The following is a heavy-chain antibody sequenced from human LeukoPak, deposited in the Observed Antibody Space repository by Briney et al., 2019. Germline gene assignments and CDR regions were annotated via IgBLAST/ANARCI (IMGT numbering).Heavy chain of an antibody. Sequence: ASVKVSCKASGYTFTGYYMHWVRQAPGQGLEWMGWIDPNSGYTNYAQKFQGRVTMTRDTSISTAYMELSRLRADDTAVYYCARCSGREYYSYYMDVWGKGTTVTVSS. CDR2: IDPNSGYT. J-gene: IGHJ6*03. CDR3: ARCSGREYYSYYMDV. D-gene: IGHD1-26*01. CDR1: GYTFTGYY. V-gene: IGHV1-2*02.